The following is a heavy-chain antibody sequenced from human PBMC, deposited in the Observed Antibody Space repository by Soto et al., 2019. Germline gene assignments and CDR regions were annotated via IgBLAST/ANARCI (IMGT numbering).Heavy chain of an antibody. CDR3: ARYREYCGGDCYSHYYYYYGMDV. D-gene: IGHD2-21*02. Sequence: QVQLVESGGGVVQPGRSLRLSCAASGFTFSSYGMHWVRQAPGKGLEWVAVIWYDGSNKYYADSVKGRFTISRDNSKNTLYLQMNSLRAEDTAVYYCARYREYCGGDCYSHYYYYYGMDVWGQGTTVTVSS. V-gene: IGHV3-33*01. CDR1: GFTFSSYG. CDR2: IWYDGSNK. J-gene: IGHJ6*02.